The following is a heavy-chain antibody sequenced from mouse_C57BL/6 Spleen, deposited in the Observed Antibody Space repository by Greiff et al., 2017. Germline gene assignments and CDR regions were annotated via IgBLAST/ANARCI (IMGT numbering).Heavy chain of an antibody. CDR3: ARSNYDYYAMDY. CDR1: GFNFKDYY. V-gene: IGHV14-2*01. D-gene: IGHD2-5*01. J-gene: IGHJ4*01. CDR2: FDPEDGDT. Sequence: VQLQQSGAELVKPGASVKLSCTASGFNFKDYYMHWVKQRTEQGLEWIGRFDPEDGDTKYAPKFQGKATITADTSSNTAYLQLSSLTSEDTAVYYCARSNYDYYAMDYWGQGTSVTVSS.